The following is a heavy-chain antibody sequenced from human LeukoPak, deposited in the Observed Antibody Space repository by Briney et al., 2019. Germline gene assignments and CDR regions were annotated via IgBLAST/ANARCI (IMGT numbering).Heavy chain of an antibody. V-gene: IGHV4-39*07. CDR3: ANSGDWGYRTNRGHFDY. D-gene: IGHD7-27*01. Sequence: SETLSLTCTVSGGSISSSSYYWGWIRQPPGKGLEWIGSIYYSGSTYYNPSLKSRVTISVDTSKNQFSLKLSSVTAADTAVYYCANSGDWGYRTNRGHFDYWGQGTLVTVSS. J-gene: IGHJ4*02. CDR2: IYYSGST. CDR1: GGSISSSSYY.